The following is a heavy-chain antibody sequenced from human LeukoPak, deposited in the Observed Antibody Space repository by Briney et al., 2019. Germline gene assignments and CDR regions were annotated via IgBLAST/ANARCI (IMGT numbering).Heavy chain of an antibody. Sequence: ASVKVSCKASGYTFTSYYMHWVRQAPGQGLEWMGRINPSVGSTGYAQTFQGRVTMTRDTSTSTVYMELSSLTSEDTAVYYCARHEVDTAMVTAHYYYYMDVWGKGTTVTVSS. V-gene: IGHV1-46*03. CDR2: INPSVGST. D-gene: IGHD5-18*01. CDR1: GYTFTSYY. CDR3: ARHEVDTAMVTAHYYYYMDV. J-gene: IGHJ6*03.